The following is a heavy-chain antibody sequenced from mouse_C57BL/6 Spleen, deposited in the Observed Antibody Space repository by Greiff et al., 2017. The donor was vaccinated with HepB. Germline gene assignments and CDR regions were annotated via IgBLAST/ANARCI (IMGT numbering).Heavy chain of an antibody. CDR1: GYTFTSYG. D-gene: IGHD1-2*01. CDR3: AREEDYYGKEDY. V-gene: IGHV1-81*01. Sequence: VKLVESGAELARPGASVKLSCKASGYTFTSYGISWVKQRTGQGLEWIGEIYPRSGNTYYNEKFKGKATLTADKSSSTAYMELRSLTSEDSAVYFCAREEDYYGKEDYWGQGTTLTVSS. CDR2: IYPRSGNT. J-gene: IGHJ2*01.